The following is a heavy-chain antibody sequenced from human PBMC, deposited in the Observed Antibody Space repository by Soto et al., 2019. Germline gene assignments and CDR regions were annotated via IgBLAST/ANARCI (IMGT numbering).Heavy chain of an antibody. D-gene: IGHD5-18*01. CDR1: GFTFSSYN. CDR3: ARGITSGYSYGFFNY. J-gene: IGHJ4*02. Sequence: GGSLRLSCAASGFTFSSYNMNWVRQAPGKGLEWISYITSSSTTIYYAESVKGRFTISRDNAKNSLYLQMNSLRDEDTAVYYCARGITSGYSYGFFNYWGQETPVTVSS. CDR2: ITSSSTTI. V-gene: IGHV3-48*02.